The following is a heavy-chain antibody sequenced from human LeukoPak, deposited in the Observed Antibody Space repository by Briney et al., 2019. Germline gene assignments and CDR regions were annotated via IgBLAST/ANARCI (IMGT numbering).Heavy chain of an antibody. CDR3: ARHQGAYYYDSSGL. D-gene: IGHD3-22*01. V-gene: IGHV4-59*08. J-gene: IGHJ4*02. Sequence: SETLSLTCTVSGGSLSSYYWSWIRQPPGKGLEWIGYIYYSGSTNYNPSLKSRVTISVDTSKNQFSLKLSSVTAADTAVYYCARHQGAYYYDSSGLWGQGTLVTVSS. CDR1: GGSLSSYY. CDR2: IYYSGST.